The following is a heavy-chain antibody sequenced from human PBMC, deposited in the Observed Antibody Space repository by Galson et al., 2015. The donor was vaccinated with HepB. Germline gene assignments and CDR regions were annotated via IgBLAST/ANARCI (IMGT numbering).Heavy chain of an antibody. CDR1: SFTFNSDW. CDR2: LNGDGSTP. Sequence: SLRLSCAASSFTFNSDWMHWVRQAPGKGLVWVSGLNGDGSTPIYADSVKGRFTISRDDAKKTLYLQMNSLGVEDTAMYYCARGCDSWGQGVLVTVSS. CDR3: ARGCDS. V-gene: IGHV3-74*01. J-gene: IGHJ4*02.